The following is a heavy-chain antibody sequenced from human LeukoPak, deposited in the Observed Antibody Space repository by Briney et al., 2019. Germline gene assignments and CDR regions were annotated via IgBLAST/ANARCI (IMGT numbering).Heavy chain of an antibody. CDR3: EKHLDYYDSSGYY. CDR1: GFTFSSYG. D-gene: IGHD3-22*01. J-gene: IGHJ4*02. V-gene: IGHV3-33*06. Sequence: GGSLRLSCAASGFTFSSYGMHWVRQAPGKGLEWVAVIWYDGSNKYYAASVKGRFTISRDNSKNTLYLQMNSLRAEDTAVYYCEKHLDYYDSSGYYWGQGTLVTVSS. CDR2: IWYDGSNK.